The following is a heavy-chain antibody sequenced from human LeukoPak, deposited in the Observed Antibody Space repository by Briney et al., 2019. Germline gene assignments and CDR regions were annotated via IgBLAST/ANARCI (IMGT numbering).Heavy chain of an antibody. V-gene: IGHV4-38-2*02. CDR2: VYHGGNT. J-gene: IGHJ1*01. D-gene: IGHD1-26*01. Sequence: SETLSLTCTVSGYSISNGYYWGWIRQPPGKGLEFIGSVYHGGNTYYKASHKSRVTISLDTSKNQFSLRLSSVTAADTAVYYCARSYSGSFLYWGQGSLVTVSS. CDR3: ARSYSGSFLY. CDR1: GYSISNGYY.